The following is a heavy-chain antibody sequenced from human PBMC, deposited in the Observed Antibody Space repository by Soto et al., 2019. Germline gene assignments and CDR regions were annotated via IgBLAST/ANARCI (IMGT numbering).Heavy chain of an antibody. V-gene: IGHV4-61*08. CDR2: IYYSGST. CDR3: ARLNYGDTDY. J-gene: IGHJ4*02. Sequence: SETLSLTCTVSGGSISSGGYYWSWIRQPPGKGLEWIGYIYYSGSTNYNPSLKSRVTISVDTSKNQFSLKLSSVTAADTAVYYCARLNYGDTDYWGQGTLVTVS. D-gene: IGHD4-17*01. CDR1: GGSISSGGYY.